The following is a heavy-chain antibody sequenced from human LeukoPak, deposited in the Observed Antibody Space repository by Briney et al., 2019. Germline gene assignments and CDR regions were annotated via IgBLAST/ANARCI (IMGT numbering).Heavy chain of an antibody. D-gene: IGHD2-21*02. J-gene: IGHJ4*02. CDR2: ISAYNGNT. CDR3: ARDLFSYCRGDCSEYFDY. CDR1: GYTFTSYG. Sequence: ASVKVSCKASGYTFTSYGISWVRQAPGQGLEWMGWISAYNGNTNYAQKLQGRVTMTTDTSTSTAYMELRSLRSDDTAVYYCARDLFSYCRGDCSEYFDYWGQGTLVTVSS. V-gene: IGHV1-18*01.